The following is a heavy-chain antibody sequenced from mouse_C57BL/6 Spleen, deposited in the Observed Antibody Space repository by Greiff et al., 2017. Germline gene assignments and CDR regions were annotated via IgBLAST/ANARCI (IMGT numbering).Heavy chain of an antibody. D-gene: IGHD1-1*01. J-gene: IGHJ1*03. CDR2: IRSKSSNYAT. V-gene: IGHV10-3*01. CDR3: VREHYYGSSIYWYFDV. CDR1: GFTFNTYA. Sequence: GGGLVQPKGSLKLSCAASGFTFNTYAMHWVRQAPGKGLEWVARIRSKSSNYATYYADSVKDRFTISRDDSQSMLYLQMNNLKTEDTAMYYCVREHYYGSSIYWYFDVWGTGTTVTVSS.